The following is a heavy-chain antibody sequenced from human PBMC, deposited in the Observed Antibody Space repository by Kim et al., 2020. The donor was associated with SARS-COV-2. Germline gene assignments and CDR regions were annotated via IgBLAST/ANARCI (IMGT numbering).Heavy chain of an antibody. J-gene: IGHJ4*02. CDR1: GYSFTSYW. D-gene: IGHD6-19*01. V-gene: IGHV5-51*01. CDR2: IYPGDSDT. CDR3: ARHVSSGWYLFDY. Sequence: GESLKISCKGSGYSFTSYWIGWVRQMPGKGLEWVGIIYPGDSDTGYSPSFKGQVTISADKSISTAYPQWSSPKASDTAMYYCARHVSSGWYLFDYWGQGTLVTVSS.